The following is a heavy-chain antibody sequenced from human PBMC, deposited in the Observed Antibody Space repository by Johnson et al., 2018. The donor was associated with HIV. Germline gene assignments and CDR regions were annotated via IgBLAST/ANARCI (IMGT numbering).Heavy chain of an antibody. CDR3: ARDLTYYNFWSGYWGDAFDI. Sequence: VQLVESGGGLVQAGGSLRLSCAASGFTFNSYVMSWVRQAPGKGLEWVSSITGSGGTYYADYVKGRFPISRDTSKNTLYLQMNSLNTEDTAVYYCARDLTYYNFWSGYWGDAFDIWGQGTMVTVSS. J-gene: IGHJ3*02. D-gene: IGHD3-3*01. CDR1: GFTFNSYV. V-gene: IGHV3-23*04. CDR2: ITGSGGT.